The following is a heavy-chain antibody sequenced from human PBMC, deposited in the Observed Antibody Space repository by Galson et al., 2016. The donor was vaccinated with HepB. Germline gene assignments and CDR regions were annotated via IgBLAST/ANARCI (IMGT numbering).Heavy chain of an antibody. CDR2: ISYSGST. J-gene: IGHJ4*02. CDR3: ARALPMYIYDTDRSFPGYFVF. Sequence: ATLSLTCTVSGGSISSHYWSWVRQPPGKGLEWIGYISYSGSTNYNPSLKSRITISIDTSKDNFFLKLNSVTAADAAVYYSARALPMYIYDTDRSFPGYFVFWGQGTLVTVSS. CDR1: GGSISSHY. V-gene: IGHV4-59*11. D-gene: IGHD3-22*01.